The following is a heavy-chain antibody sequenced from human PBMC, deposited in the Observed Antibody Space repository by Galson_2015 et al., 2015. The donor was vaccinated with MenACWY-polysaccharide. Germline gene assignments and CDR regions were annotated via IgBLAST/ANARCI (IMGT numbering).Heavy chain of an antibody. J-gene: IGHJ4*02. CDR1: GLTFSSYG. CDR2: LSPTTGNT. V-gene: IGHV3-23*01. Sequence: SLRLSCAGSGLTFSSYGMGWVRQAPGKGLEWVSGLSPTTGNTYYPDSVRGRFTISRDNSKNTLYLQMDSLRAEDTALYYCAKGAAHYGSGNYYDYWGQGTQVTVSS. D-gene: IGHD3-10*01. CDR3: AKGAAHYGSGNYYDY.